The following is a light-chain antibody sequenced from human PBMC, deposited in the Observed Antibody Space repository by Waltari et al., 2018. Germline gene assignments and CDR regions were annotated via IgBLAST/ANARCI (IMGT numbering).Light chain of an antibody. Sequence: EIVLTLYPGPLPLPPGERATLSCRASQSVARSFAWYQLVPGQAPRLRIYDASSRAPGIPDRFSGSGSGTDFSLTISRLEPEDFAVYYCQKYVNLPATFGQGTKVEIK. CDR2: DAS. J-gene: IGKJ1*01. CDR3: QKYVNLPAT. CDR1: QSVARS. V-gene: IGKV3-20*01.